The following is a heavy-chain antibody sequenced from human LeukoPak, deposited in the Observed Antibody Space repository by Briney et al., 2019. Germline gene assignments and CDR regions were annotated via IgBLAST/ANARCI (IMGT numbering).Heavy chain of an antibody. J-gene: IGHJ6*02. CDR3: AKDFGGSGDFWSGYYDYYFYGMDV. CDR2: ISYDASNK. Sequence: GGSLRLSCEVSGFIFSSYAMYWVRQAPGKGLEWMAVISYDASNKYYADSVKGRFTISRDNSKNTLFLQMNSLKAEDTAVYYCAKDFGGSGDFWSGYYDYYFYGMDVWGHGTTVTVPS. D-gene: IGHD3-3*01. V-gene: IGHV3-30*18. CDR1: GFIFSSYA.